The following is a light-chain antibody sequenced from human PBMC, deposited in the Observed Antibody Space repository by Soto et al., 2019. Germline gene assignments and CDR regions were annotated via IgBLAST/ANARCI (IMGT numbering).Light chain of an antibody. CDR2: GAS. CDR1: QTISND. CDR3: QQNNKWPPVT. Sequence: EVVMTQSPATVSVSPGEGVTLSCRASQTISNDLAWYQQKPGQAPRLLIYGASTRATGVPARFSGGGSGTEFTLTISSRQSEDVAFYYCQQNNKWPPVTFGGGTKVEIK. V-gene: IGKV3-15*01. J-gene: IGKJ4*01.